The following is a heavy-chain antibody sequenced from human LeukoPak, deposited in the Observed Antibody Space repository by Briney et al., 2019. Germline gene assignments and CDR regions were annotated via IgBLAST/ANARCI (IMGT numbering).Heavy chain of an antibody. Sequence: GGPLRLSCAASGFPFSNYWMHWVRQAPGKGLVWVSRMNSDGSSTSYADSMKGRFTIPRDNAKNTLYLQMNSLRAEDAAVYYCATVSRSSGRGYFDYWGPGTLVTVSS. CDR3: ATVSRSSGRGYFDY. D-gene: IGHD6-19*01. CDR1: GFPFSNYW. V-gene: IGHV3-74*01. CDR2: MNSDGSST. J-gene: IGHJ4*02.